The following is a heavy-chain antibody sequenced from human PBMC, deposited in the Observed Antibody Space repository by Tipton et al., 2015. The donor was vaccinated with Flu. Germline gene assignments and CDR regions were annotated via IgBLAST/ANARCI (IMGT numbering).Heavy chain of an antibody. Sequence: SLRLSCAASGFTSGDYAIHWVRQAPGKGLEWVSGVSWNSGAIAYADSVKGRFTISRDNAKNSLYLQMNSLRAEDTALYYCAKGGITTYPLGGFDIWGQGTMVTVSA. V-gene: IGHV3-9*02. CDR1: GFTSGDYA. CDR2: VSWNSGAI. CDR3: AKGGITTYPLGGFDI. J-gene: IGHJ3*02. D-gene: IGHD1/OR15-1a*01.